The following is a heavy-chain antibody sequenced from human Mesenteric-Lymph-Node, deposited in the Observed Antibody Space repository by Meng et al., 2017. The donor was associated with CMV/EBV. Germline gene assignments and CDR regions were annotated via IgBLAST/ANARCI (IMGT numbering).Heavy chain of an antibody. J-gene: IGHJ5*02. CDR2: IFGDGER. Sequence: LTCPFSVFSLATPEVGVGWIRQTPGKALEWLAPIFGDGERRYSPSLKSRMTITKDTSKHQVVLTMTNMEPVDSATYYCFHRRPWLFDPWGQGTLVTVSS. V-gene: IGHV2-5*02. CDR1: VFSLATPEVG. CDR3: FHRRPWLFDP. D-gene: IGHD5-12*01.